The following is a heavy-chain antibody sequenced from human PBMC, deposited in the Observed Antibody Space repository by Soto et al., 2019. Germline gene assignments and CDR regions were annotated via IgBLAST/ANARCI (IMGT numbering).Heavy chain of an antibody. CDR3: ARDRIAVAGKSWFDP. V-gene: IGHV3-48*01. CDR1: GFTFSSYS. Sequence: PGGSLRLSCAASGFTFSSYSMNWVRQAPGKGLEWVSYISSSSSTIYYADSVKGRFTISRDNAKNSLYLQMNSLRAEDTAVYYCARDRIAVAGKSWFDPWGQGTLVTVSS. J-gene: IGHJ5*02. CDR2: ISSSSSTI. D-gene: IGHD6-19*01.